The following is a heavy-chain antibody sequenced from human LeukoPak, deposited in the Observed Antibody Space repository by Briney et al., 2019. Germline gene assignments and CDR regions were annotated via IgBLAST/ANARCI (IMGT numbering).Heavy chain of an antibody. Sequence: PGGSLRLSCAASGFTFSNYGMSWARQAPGKGLEWVSYISSSGSTIYYADSVKGRFTISRDNAKNSLYLQMNSLRAEDTAVYFCARVGALSSSWLLYWGQGTLVTVSS. J-gene: IGHJ4*02. CDR1: GFTFSNYG. CDR3: ARVGALSSSWLLY. CDR2: ISSSGSTI. V-gene: IGHV3-48*04. D-gene: IGHD6-13*01.